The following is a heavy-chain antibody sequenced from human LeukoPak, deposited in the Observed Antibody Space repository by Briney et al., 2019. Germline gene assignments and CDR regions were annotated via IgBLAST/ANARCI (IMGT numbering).Heavy chain of an antibody. CDR1: GYTFTSYG. Sequence: ASVKVSCKASGYTFTSYGISWVRQAPGQGLEWMGWISAYNGNTNYAQKLQGRVTMTTDTSTSTAYMELRSLRSDDTAVYYCARDGRRFRSGWSFFDYWGQGTLVTVSS. CDR3: ARDGRRFRSGWSFFDY. J-gene: IGHJ4*02. V-gene: IGHV1-18*01. D-gene: IGHD6-19*01. CDR2: ISAYNGNT.